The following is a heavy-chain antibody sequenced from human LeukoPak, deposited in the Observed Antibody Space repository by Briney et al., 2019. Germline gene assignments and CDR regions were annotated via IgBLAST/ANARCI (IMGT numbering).Heavy chain of an antibody. CDR3: ARVPAGGAVAFDI. V-gene: IGHV4-59*01. CDR2: IYYSGST. CDR1: GGSISSYY. Sequence: SETLSLTCTVSGGSISSYYWSWIRQPPGKGLEWIGYIYYSGSTNYNPSLKSRVTISVDTSKNQFSLKLSSVTAADTAVYYCARVPAGGAVAFDIWGQGTMVTVSS. D-gene: IGHD6-19*01. J-gene: IGHJ3*02.